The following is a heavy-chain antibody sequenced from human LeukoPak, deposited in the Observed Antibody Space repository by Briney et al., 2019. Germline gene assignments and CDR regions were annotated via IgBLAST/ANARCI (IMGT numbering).Heavy chain of an antibody. CDR2: INHSGST. CDR3: ASYSGTIDY. CDR1: GGSISRDY. Sequence: PSETLSLTCTVSGGSISRDYWSWIRQPPGKGLEWIGEINHSGSTNYNPSLKSRVTISVDTSKNQFSLKLSSVTAADTAVYYCASYSGTIDYWGQRTLVTVSS. J-gene: IGHJ4*02. D-gene: IGHD1-26*01. V-gene: IGHV4-34*01.